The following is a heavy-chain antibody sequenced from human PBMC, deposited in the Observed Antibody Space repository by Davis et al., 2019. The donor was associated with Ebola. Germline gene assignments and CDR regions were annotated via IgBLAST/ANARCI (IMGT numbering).Heavy chain of an antibody. CDR1: GYTFTSYG. CDR3: ARDLRTPIMGSGSAYGMDV. D-gene: IGHD3-10*01. CDR2: INLNSGGT. V-gene: IGHV1-2*06. J-gene: IGHJ6*02. Sequence: ASVKVSCKASGYTFTSYGISWVRQAPGQGLEWMGRINLNSGGTNYAQKFQGRVTMTRDTSISTAYMELSRLRSEDTAVYYCARDLRTPIMGSGSAYGMDVWGQGTTVTVSS.